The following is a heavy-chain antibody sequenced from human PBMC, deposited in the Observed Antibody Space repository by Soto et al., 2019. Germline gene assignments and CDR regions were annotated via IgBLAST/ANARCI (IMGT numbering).Heavy chain of an antibody. V-gene: IGHV3-23*01. J-gene: IGHJ4*02. D-gene: IGHD3-10*01. Sequence: EVQLLASGGGVVQPGGSLRLSCEASGFTFSNYAMIWVRQAPGKGLEWVSGISGSGGRTYYADSVKGRFTISRDNSKNTLYLQVNSLRAEDTAVYYCAKGPLDYCSRPEYWGQGTLVTVSS. CDR2: ISGSGGRT. CDR3: AKGPLDYCSRPEY. CDR1: GFTFSNYA.